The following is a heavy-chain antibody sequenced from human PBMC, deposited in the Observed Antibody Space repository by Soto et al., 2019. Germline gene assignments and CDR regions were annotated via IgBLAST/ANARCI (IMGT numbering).Heavy chain of an antibody. CDR2: IFSSGST. J-gene: IGHJ4*02. V-gene: IGHV4-4*07. CDR1: GGSIYTYY. Sequence: PSETLSLTCNVSGGSIYTYYWNWIRQSPGKGLEWIGRIFSSGSTSFNPSLESRVAMSVDTSKNHFSLNLSSVTAADMAVYYCAREGSYSAYNFAHGIQLWSFDFWGQGALVTVSS. D-gene: IGHD5-12*01. CDR3: AREGSYSAYNFAHGIQLWSFDF.